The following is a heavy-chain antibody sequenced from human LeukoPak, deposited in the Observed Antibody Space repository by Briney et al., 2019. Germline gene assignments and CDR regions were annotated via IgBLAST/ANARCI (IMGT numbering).Heavy chain of an antibody. CDR2: IIPIFNTT. D-gene: IGHD6-13*01. Sequence: SVKVSCKASGGTFNRNTISWVRQAPGQGLEWMGGIIPIFNTTNYAQKFQGRVTITADESTNTAYMELSSLRSEDTAVYYCATVSPGIAAAGNYYYYYYMDVWGKGTTVTVSS. CDR1: GGTFNRNT. V-gene: IGHV1-69*13. CDR3: ATVSPGIAAAGNYYYYYYMDV. J-gene: IGHJ6*03.